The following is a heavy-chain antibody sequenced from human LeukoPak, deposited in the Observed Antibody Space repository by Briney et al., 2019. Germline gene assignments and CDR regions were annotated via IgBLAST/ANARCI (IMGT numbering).Heavy chain of an antibody. J-gene: IGHJ4*02. CDR1: GGTFSSYA. CDR2: IIPILGIA. D-gene: IGHD3-10*01. V-gene: IGHV1-69*04. Sequence: SVKVSCKASGGTFSSYAISWVRQAPGQGLEWMGRIIPILGIANYAQKFQGRVTITADKSTSTAYMELSSLRSEDTAVYYCARVLSGDEFGYWGQGTLVTVSS. CDR3: ARVLSGDEFGY.